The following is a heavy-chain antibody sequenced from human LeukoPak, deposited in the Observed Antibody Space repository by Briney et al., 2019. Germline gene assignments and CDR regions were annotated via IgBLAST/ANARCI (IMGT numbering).Heavy chain of an antibody. CDR2: TYVSGNT. J-gene: IGHJ5*02. D-gene: IGHD1-26*01. Sequence: GGPLRLSCTVSGIDVSSNYISWVRQAPGKGLEWVSVTYVSGNTYYADFVKGRFIVSRDNSKNTFYLEMNSLRVEDTGGYYCAREVGAWGQGTLVTVS. V-gene: IGHV3-66*01. CDR1: GIDVSSNY. CDR3: AREVGA.